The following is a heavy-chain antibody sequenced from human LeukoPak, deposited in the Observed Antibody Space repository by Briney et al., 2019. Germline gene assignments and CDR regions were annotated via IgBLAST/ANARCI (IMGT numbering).Heavy chain of an antibody. CDR1: GFTFSSYA. D-gene: IGHD6-13*01. J-gene: IGHJ6*02. V-gene: IGHV3-30-3*01. CDR3: ARDISHSSNWYEYYYYGMDV. Sequence: PGGSLRLSCAASGFTFSSYAMHWVRQAPGKGLEWVAVISYDGSNKYYADSVKGRFTISRDNSKNTLYLQMNSLRAEDTAVYYCARDISHSSNWYEYYYYGMDVWGQGTTVTVSS. CDR2: ISYDGSNK.